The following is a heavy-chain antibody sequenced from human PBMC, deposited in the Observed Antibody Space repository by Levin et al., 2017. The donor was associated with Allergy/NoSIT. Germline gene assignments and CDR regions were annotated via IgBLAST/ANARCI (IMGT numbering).Heavy chain of an antibody. V-gene: IGHV1-18*01. Sequence: GESLKISCKASGYTFPRYGITWVRQAPGQGLEWMGWISAYNGNTNYAQKLQGRVTMTTDTSTNTAYLELTSLTSDDTAVYYCAREGAPGGWSHYFAYWGQGTLITVSS. CDR2: ISAYNGNT. D-gene: IGHD6-19*01. J-gene: IGHJ4*02. CDR1: GYTFPRYG. CDR3: AREGAPGGWSHYFAY.